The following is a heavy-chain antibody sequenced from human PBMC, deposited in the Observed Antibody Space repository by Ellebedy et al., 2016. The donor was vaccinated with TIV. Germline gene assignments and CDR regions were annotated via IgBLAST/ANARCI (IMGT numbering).Heavy chain of an antibody. CDR2: TYYRSKWYY. D-gene: IGHD6-19*01. Sequence: SQTLSLTCAISGDSVSSNSPTWNWIRQSPSRGLEWLGRTYYRSKWYYEYAVSVYSRITINPDTSKNQFSLQLNSVTPEDTAVYYCARYNSGWKIFDYWGQGILVTASS. CDR3: ARYNSGWKIFDY. CDR1: GDSVSSNSPT. J-gene: IGHJ4*02. V-gene: IGHV6-1*01.